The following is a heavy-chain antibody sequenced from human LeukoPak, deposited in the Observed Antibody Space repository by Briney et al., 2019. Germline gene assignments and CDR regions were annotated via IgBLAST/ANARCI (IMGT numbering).Heavy chain of an antibody. D-gene: IGHD1-26*01. CDR3: AREVRSYSGGRQTLGPLFFDY. CDR2: INHSGST. CDR1: GGSFSGYY. Sequence: SETLSLTCAVYGGSFSGYYWSWIRQPPGKGLEWIGEINHSGSTNYNPSLKSRVTMSVDTSKNQFSLKLSSVTAADTAVYYCAREVRSYSGGRQTLGPLFFDYWGQGTLVTVSS. V-gene: IGHV4-34*01. J-gene: IGHJ4*02.